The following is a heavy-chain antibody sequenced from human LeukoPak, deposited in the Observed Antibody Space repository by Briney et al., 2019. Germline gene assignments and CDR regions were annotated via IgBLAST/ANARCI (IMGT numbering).Heavy chain of an antibody. D-gene: IGHD2-21*01. V-gene: IGHV3-74*01. CDR1: GFTFSSNW. Sequence: GGSLRLSCAASGFTFSSNWMHWVRQAQGKGLVWVSQINGDGSSTNYADSVKGRFTISRDNAKNTLYLQMNSLRAEDTAAYYCTRTEYCGPTSCKYATFWGQGTMVTVSS. J-gene: IGHJ3*01. CDR2: INGDGSST. CDR3: TRTEYCGPTSCKYATF.